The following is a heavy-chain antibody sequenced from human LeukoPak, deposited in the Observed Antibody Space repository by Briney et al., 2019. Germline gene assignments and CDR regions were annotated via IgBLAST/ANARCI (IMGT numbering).Heavy chain of an antibody. CDR1: GFTFSSYA. D-gene: IGHD3-9*01. V-gene: IGHV3-30*04. CDR3: ARGGRYFDFRPLDY. J-gene: IGHJ4*02. CDR2: ISYGGSNK. Sequence: GGSLRLSRAASGFTFSSYAMHWVRQAPGKGLEWVAVISYGGSNKYYADSVKGRFTISRDNSKNTLYLQMNSLRAEDTAVYYCARGGRYFDFRPLDYWGQGTLVTVSS.